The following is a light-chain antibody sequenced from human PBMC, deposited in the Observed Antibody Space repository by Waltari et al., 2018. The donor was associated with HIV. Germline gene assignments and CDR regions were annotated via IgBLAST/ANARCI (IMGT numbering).Light chain of an antibody. CDR1: QSVSSSH. Sequence: ETILTQSPGTLSLSPGERATLSCRASQSVSSSHLAWYQQKPGQAPRLLVYDASSRATGIPDRCSGSGSGTDFILTINGLETEDCAVYYCQQYDNSRWTFGQGTKVEIK. CDR3: QQYDNSRWT. J-gene: IGKJ1*01. CDR2: DAS. V-gene: IGKV3-20*01.